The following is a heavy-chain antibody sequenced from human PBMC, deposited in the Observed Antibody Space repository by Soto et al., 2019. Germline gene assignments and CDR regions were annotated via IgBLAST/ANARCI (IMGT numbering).Heavy chain of an antibody. J-gene: IGHJ6*02. Sequence: QVQLQESGPGLVKPSQTLSLTCTVSGGSISSGGYYWSWIRQHPGKGLEWIGYIYYSTYYNPSLKGRVTISVDTSKSQFSLKLSSVTAADTAVYYCASDYRASYPAYYYYGMDVWGQGTTVTVSS. V-gene: IGHV4-31*03. CDR2: IYYST. CDR3: ASDYRASYPAYYYYGMDV. CDR1: GGSISSGGYY. D-gene: IGHD3-16*02.